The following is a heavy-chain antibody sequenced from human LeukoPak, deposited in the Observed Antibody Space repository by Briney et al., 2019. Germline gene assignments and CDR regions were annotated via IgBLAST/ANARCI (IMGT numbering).Heavy chain of an antibody. V-gene: IGHV4-4*07. CDR2: IYSSGST. Sequence: SETLSLTCTVSGGSISTYYWSWIRQPAGKGLEWIGRIYSSGSTTYNPSLKSRVTMSVDTSKNQFSLKLSSVTAADTAVYYCARSRAGYTFMDFDSWGQGTLVTVSS. J-gene: IGHJ4*02. CDR3: ARSRAGYTFMDFDS. CDR1: GGSISTYY. D-gene: IGHD5-24*01.